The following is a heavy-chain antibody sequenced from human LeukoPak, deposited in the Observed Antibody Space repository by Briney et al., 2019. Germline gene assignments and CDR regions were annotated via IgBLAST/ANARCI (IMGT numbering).Heavy chain of an antibody. Sequence: LGGSLRLSCAVSGITLSNYGMTWVRQAPGKGLEWVAGISDTGGRTNYADSVKGRFTISRDNPKNTLYLQMNSLRPDDTALYYCAKERGRGYNSGFGNGMNVWGQGTTVTVSS. CDR1: GITLSNYG. D-gene: IGHD5-18*01. CDR2: ISDTGGRT. J-gene: IGHJ6*02. CDR3: AKERGRGYNSGFGNGMNV. V-gene: IGHV3-23*01.